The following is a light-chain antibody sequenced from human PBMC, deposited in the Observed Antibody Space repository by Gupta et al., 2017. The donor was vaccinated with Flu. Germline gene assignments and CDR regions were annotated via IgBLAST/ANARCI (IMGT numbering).Light chain of an antibody. V-gene: IGKV1-39*01. CDR3: QQGHLAPLT. Sequence: GDRVTITCRPSQGIDTNLNWYRHQPGKAPELLIYGASTLRSGVPSRFIGGRSETEFTLTITKVRHEDFATYYCQQGHLAPLTFGGGTTVQIK. CDR1: QGIDTN. J-gene: IGKJ4*01. CDR2: GAS.